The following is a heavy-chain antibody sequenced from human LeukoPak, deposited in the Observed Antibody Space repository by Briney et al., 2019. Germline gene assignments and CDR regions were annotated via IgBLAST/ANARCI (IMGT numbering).Heavy chain of an antibody. D-gene: IGHD4/OR15-4a*01. Sequence: GGSLRLSCAASGFTFRNYAMHWVRQAPGKGLEWVSAISGSGGSTYYADSVRGRFTISRDNSKNTLYLQMNSLRAEDTAVYYCARRAGAYSHPYDYWGQGTLVTVSS. CDR2: ISGSGGST. CDR1: GFTFRNYA. CDR3: ARRAGAYSHPYDY. J-gene: IGHJ4*02. V-gene: IGHV3-23*01.